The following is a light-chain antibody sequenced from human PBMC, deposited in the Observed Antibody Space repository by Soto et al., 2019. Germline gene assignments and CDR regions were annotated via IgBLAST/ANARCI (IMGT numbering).Light chain of an antibody. J-gene: IGLJ2*01. V-gene: IGLV2-14*01. CDR1: SSDVGGSNY. Sequence: QSALTQPASVSGSPGQSITISCTGTSSDVGGSNYVSWYQQHPGKAPKLMIYDVHNRPSGISNRFSGSKSGNTASLTISGLQAEDEADYYCSSYSSGSTLVFGGGTQLTVL. CDR3: SSYSSGSTLV. CDR2: DVH.